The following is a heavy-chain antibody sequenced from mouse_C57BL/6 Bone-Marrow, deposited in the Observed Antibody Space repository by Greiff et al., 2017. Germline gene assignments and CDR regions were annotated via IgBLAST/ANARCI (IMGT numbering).Heavy chain of an antibody. CDR2: IYPGSGST. Sequence: VPLHQPGAELVKPGASVKMSCKASGYTFTSYWITWVKQRPGQGLEWIGDIYPGSGSTNYNEKFKSKATLTVDTSSSTAYMQLSSLTSEDSAVYYCARRPNDYAMDYWGQGTSVTVSS. CDR3: ARRPNDYAMDY. V-gene: IGHV1-55*01. CDR1: GYTFTSYW. J-gene: IGHJ4*01.